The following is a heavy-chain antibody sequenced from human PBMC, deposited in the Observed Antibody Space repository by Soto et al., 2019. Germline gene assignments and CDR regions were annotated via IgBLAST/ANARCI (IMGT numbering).Heavy chain of an antibody. CDR1: GFTFSSYA. CDR3: ARDPDSSGYYDY. CDR2: ISYDGSNK. V-gene: IGHV3-30-3*01. J-gene: IGHJ4*02. Sequence: GGSLRLSCAASGFTFSSYAMHWVRQAPGKGLEWVAVISYDGSNKYYADSVKGRFTISRDNSKNTLYLQMNSLRAEDTAVYYCARDPDSSGYYDYWGQGTLVTVSP. D-gene: IGHD3-22*01.